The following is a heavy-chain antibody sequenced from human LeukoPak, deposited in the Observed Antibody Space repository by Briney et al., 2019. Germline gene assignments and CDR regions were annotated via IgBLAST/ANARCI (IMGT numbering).Heavy chain of an antibody. CDR1: GDSISSYY. CDR3: ARLWQNWFDP. CDR2: IYYSGST. Sequence: PSETLSLTCTVSGDSISSYYWGWIRQPPGKGLEWIGSIYYSGSTYYNPSLKSRVTISVDTSKNQFSLKLSSVTAADTAVYYCARLWQNWFDPWGQGTLVTVSS. V-gene: IGHV4-39*01. J-gene: IGHJ5*02.